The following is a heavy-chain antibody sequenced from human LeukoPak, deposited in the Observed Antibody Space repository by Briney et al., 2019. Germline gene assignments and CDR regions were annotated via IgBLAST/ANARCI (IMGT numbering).Heavy chain of an antibody. CDR3: TRDYSYAMAV. J-gene: IGHJ6*02. D-gene: IGHD2-21*01. CDR2: INSDGSST. V-gene: IGHV3-74*01. Sequence: GGSLRLSCAASGFTFSSAWMHWVRQTPGKVLVWVSRINSDGSSTNYADSVKGRFTISRDNAKNMVNLQMNSLRAEDTAIYYCTRDYSYAMAVWGQGTTVTVSS. CDR1: GFTFSSAW.